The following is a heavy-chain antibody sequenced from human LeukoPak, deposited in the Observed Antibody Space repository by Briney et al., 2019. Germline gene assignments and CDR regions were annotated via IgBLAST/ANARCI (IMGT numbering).Heavy chain of an antibody. V-gene: IGHV1-69*13. J-gene: IGHJ5*02. CDR1: GGTFSSYA. CDR2: IIPIFGTA. CDR3: ARVPPAYYYDSSGYSNWFDP. Sequence: SVKVSCTASGGTFSSYAISWVRQAPGQGLEWMGGIIPIFGTANYAQKFQGRVTITADGSTSTAYMELSSLRSEDTAVYYCARVPPAYYYDSSGYSNWFDPWGQGTLVTVSS. D-gene: IGHD3-22*01.